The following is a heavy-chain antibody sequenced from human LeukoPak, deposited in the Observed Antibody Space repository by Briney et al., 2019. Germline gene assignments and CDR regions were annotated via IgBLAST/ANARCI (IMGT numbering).Heavy chain of an antibody. CDR3: VRDPHALDY. Sequence: GGSLRLSCAASAFSLNAYNMNWVRQAPGKGLEWVSSISYTGTYIYYADSVKGRFTISRDNAQNSLYLQMNSLRAEDTAVYYCVRDPHALDYWGQGTLVTVSS. CDR2: ISYTGTYI. CDR1: AFSLNAYN. J-gene: IGHJ4*02. V-gene: IGHV3-21*01.